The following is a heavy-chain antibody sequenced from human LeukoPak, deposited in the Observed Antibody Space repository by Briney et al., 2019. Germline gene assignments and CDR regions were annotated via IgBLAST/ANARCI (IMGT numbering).Heavy chain of an antibody. D-gene: IGHD3-22*01. CDR2: IKQDGSEK. V-gene: IGHV3-7*04. Sequence: GGSLRLSCAASGFTFSIAWMSWVRQAPGKGLEWVANIKQDGSEKYLVDSVKGRFTISRDNAKNSLYLQMESLRAEDTAVYYCARGEYYYDGGYWGQGTLVTVSS. J-gene: IGHJ4*02. CDR3: ARGEYYYDGGY. CDR1: GFTFSIAW.